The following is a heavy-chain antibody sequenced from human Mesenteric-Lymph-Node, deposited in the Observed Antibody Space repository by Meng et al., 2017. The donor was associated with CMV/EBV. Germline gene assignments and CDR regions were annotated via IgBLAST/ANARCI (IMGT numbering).Heavy chain of an antibody. CDR3: GRDNWGSIDY. V-gene: IGHV4-59*13. J-gene: IGHJ4*02. Sequence: QVQLQESGPGLVKPSETLFLTCTVSGGSFSSYPWSWIRQPPGKGLEWVGYMSYSGSTNYNPSLKSRLTMSLDTSKNQFSLELSSVTAADTAVYYCGRDNWGSIDYWGQGTLVTVSS. D-gene: IGHD7-27*01. CDR1: GGSFSSYP. CDR2: MSYSGST.